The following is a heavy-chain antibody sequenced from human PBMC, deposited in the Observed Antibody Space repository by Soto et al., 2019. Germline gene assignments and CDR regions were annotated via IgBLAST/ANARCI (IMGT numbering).Heavy chain of an antibody. D-gene: IGHD2-2*01. CDR2: INYRGTT. CDR3: ARDAPGEAPY. CDR1: GGSITNGDYY. V-gene: IGHV4-31*03. J-gene: IGHJ4*02. Sequence: QVQLQESGPGLVRPSQTLSLTCTVSGGSITNGDYYWNWIRQHPGQGLEWIGYINYRGTTFYNPSLKSRVFISVETSKHQFSLNLSSVTAADTAVYFCARDAPGEAPYWGQGTLVTVSS.